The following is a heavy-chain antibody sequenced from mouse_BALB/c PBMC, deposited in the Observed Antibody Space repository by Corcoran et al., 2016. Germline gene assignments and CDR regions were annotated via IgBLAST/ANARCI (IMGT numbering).Heavy chain of an antibody. D-gene: IGHD1-1*01. CDR3: ARYYFLNY. CDR1: GFSLSNSGRV. J-gene: IGHJ2*01. V-gene: IGHV8-12*01. CDR2: IYLDDDK. Sequence: QVTLKESGPGILQPSQTLSLTCSFSGFSLSNSGRVVSWIRQPSGKGLEWPAQIYLDDDKRYNPALKSRLTISKDTSRNQVFLKSTSVDTADTATYYCARYYFLNYWCQGTTLTVSS.